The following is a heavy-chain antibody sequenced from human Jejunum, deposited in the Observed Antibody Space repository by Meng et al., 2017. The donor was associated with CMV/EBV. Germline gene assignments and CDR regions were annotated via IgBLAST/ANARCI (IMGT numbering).Heavy chain of an antibody. Sequence: TWKDSGPPLVKPTQTLTLTCSFSGFSPSTSGEGVGWIRQPPGKALEWLALIYRGDDKRYSPSLNSRLTIAKDTSKNEVVLTLTNMGPIDTGTYYCAHFVGGYYPSRPDYWGQGTLVTVSS. V-gene: IGHV2-5*02. D-gene: IGHD1-26*01. CDR2: IYRGDDK. CDR3: AHFVGGYYPSRPDY. J-gene: IGHJ4*02. CDR1: GFSPSTSGEG.